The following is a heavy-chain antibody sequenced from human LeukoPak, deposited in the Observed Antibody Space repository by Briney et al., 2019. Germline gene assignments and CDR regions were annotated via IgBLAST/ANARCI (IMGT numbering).Heavy chain of an antibody. CDR3: ARDGPGYSFDY. Sequence: GGPLRLSCAPSGLTFSGQEMNGLPHAPEKALEGVSCISTSGNTIYYADSLKGRFTVSRDNARNSLYLQVNSLRAEDTAVYYCARDGPGYSFDYWGQGTLVTASS. CDR2: ISTSGNTI. V-gene: IGHV3-48*03. CDR1: GLTFSGQE. J-gene: IGHJ4*02. D-gene: IGHD5-18*01.